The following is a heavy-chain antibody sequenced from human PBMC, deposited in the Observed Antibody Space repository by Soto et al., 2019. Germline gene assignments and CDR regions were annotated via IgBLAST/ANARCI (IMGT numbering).Heavy chain of an antibody. V-gene: IGHV3-23*01. CDR2: ISGSGGST. J-gene: IGHJ5*02. CDR1: GFTFSSYA. D-gene: IGHD2-15*01. Sequence: EVQLLESGGGLVQPGGSLRLSCAASGFTFSSYAMSRVRQAPGKGLEWVSAISGSGGSTYYADSVKGRFTISRDNSKNTLYLQMNSLRAEDTAVYYCAKRADLNYCSGGSCYYNWFDPWGQGTLVTVSS. CDR3: AKRADLNYCSGGSCYYNWFDP.